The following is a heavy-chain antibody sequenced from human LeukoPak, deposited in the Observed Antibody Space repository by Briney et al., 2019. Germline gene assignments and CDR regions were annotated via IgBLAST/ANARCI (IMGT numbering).Heavy chain of an antibody. D-gene: IGHD3-10*01. Sequence: SETLSLTCTVSGGSISSYYWTWIRQPAGKGLEWIGRIYTSGNTNYNPSLKSRVSMSVDTSKKQFSLKLTSVTAADTAVYYCARVVVPGSGTYTYGSWGPGTLVTVSS. CDR3: ARVVVPGSGTYTYGS. V-gene: IGHV4-4*07. J-gene: IGHJ5*01. CDR1: GGSISSYY. CDR2: IYTSGNT.